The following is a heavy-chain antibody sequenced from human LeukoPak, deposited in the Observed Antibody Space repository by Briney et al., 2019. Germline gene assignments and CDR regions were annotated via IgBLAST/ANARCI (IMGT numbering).Heavy chain of an antibody. V-gene: IGHV1-18*04. Sequence: VASVKVSCKASGYTFTSYYMHWVRQAPGQGLEWMGWISAYNGHTNYAQNLQGRVTMTTDTSTSTAYMELRSLTSDDTALYYCARAGVVIKTTRRMDVWGKGTTVTVSS. CDR3: ARAGVVIKTTRRMDV. CDR1: GYTFTSYY. CDR2: ISAYNGHT. J-gene: IGHJ6*04. D-gene: IGHD3-3*01.